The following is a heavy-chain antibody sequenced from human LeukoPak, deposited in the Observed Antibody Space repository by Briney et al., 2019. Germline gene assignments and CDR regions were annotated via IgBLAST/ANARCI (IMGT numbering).Heavy chain of an antibody. CDR2: IYYSGST. Sequence: SETLSLTCTVSGGSISSYYWSWIRQPPGKGLEWIGYIYYSGSTNYNPSLKSRVTISVDTSKNQFSLKLSSVTAADTAVYYCARVRITSSWFDPWGQGTLVTVSS. V-gene: IGHV4-59*08. CDR1: GGSISSYY. CDR3: ARVRITSSWFDP. D-gene: IGHD1-20*01. J-gene: IGHJ5*02.